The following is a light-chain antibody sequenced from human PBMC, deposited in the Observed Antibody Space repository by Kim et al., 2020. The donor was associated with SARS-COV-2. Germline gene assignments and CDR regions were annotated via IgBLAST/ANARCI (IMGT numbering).Light chain of an antibody. J-gene: IGKJ2*01. CDR1: QYIGSS. CDR3: HQSSSLPHS. Sequence: YATPKWKVTITCPASQYIGSSLHWYQLKPNQSPKLLIKFASPAFSGVPSRFSGSGSGTDFTLTIDRLEVEDVATYYCHQSSSLPHSFGQGTKLEI. CDR2: FAS. V-gene: IGKV6-21*01.